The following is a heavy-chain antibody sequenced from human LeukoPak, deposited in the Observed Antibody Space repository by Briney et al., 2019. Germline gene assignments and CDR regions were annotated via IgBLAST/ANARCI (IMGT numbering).Heavy chain of an antibody. Sequence: GGSLRLSCSASGFTFSSYAMHWVRQAPGKGLEYVSAISSNGGSTYYADSVKGRFTISRDNSKNTLYLQMSSLRAEDTAVYYCVKGDSSSSGPGFDYWGQGTLVTVSS. J-gene: IGHJ4*02. CDR3: VKGDSSSSGPGFDY. D-gene: IGHD6-6*01. V-gene: IGHV3-64D*06. CDR1: GFTFSSYA. CDR2: ISSNGGST.